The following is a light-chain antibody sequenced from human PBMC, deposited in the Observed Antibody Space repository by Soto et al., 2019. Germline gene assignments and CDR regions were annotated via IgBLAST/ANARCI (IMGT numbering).Light chain of an antibody. CDR1: SSDVGGYNY. CDR2: GVS. CDR3: TSYTSTSSPVL. Sequence: QSALTQPASVSGSPGQSITISCTGTSSDVGGYNYVSWYQHHPGKAPELIIYGVSNRPSGISIRFFGSKSGNTASLTISGLQAEDEADYYCTSYTSTSSPVLFGGGTQLTVL. V-gene: IGLV2-14*03. J-gene: IGLJ2*01.